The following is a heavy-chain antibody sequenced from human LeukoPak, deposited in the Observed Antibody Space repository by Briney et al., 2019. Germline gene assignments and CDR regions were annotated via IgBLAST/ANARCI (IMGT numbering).Heavy chain of an antibody. CDR3: ARGYDSGGYHFSFDY. J-gene: IGHJ4*02. CDR2: INPSGGST. D-gene: IGHD3-22*01. Sequence: ASVKVSCKASGYTFTSYYVHWVRQAPGQGLEWMGIINPSGGSTSYAQKFQGRVTMTRDTSTSTVYMELSSLRSEDTAVYYCARGYDSGGYHFSFDYWGQGTLVTVSS. CDR1: GYTFTSYY. V-gene: IGHV1-46*01.